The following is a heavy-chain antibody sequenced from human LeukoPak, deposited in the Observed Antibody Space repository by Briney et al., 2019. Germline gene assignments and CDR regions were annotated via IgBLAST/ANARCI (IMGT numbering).Heavy chain of an antibody. CDR3: AKSLGVVRGVYL. CDR1: GFTFSSYA. D-gene: IGHD3-10*01. J-gene: IGHJ4*02. Sequence: GGSLRLSCAASGFTFSSYAMSWVRQASGKRLECVSAISGSGGSTYYADSVKGRFTISRDNSKNTLYLQMNSLRAEDTAVYYCAKSLGVVRGVYLWGQGTLVTVSS. V-gene: IGHV3-23*01. CDR2: ISGSGGST.